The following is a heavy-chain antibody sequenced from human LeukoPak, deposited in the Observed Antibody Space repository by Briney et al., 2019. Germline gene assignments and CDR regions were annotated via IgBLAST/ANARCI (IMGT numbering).Heavy chain of an antibody. J-gene: IGHJ4*01. CDR3: ARVRGHGDMIDY. Sequence: ASVTVSCKACGYIFTAYFMHWVRQAPGQGLEWMGFINPSGGTTGYSQKFQGRVTMTRDTSTSKVYMALSSLRSEDTAVYYCARVRGHGDMIDYWGQGTLVSVSS. V-gene: IGHV1-46*01. CDR2: INPSGGTT. D-gene: IGHD3-10*01. CDR1: GYIFTAYF.